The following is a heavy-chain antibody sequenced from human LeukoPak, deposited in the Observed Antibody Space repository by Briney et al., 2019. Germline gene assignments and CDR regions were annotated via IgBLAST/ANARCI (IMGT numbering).Heavy chain of an antibody. CDR2: IIPIFGTA. J-gene: IGHJ3*02. V-gene: IGHV1-69*13. D-gene: IGHD6-19*01. CDR3: ARKGLVLEAFDI. Sequence: ALVKVSCKASGGTFSSYAISWVRQAPGKGLEWMGGIIPIFGTANYAQKFQGRVTITADESTSTAYMELSSLRSEDTAVYYCARKGLVLEAFDIWGQGTMVTVSS. CDR1: GGTFSSYA.